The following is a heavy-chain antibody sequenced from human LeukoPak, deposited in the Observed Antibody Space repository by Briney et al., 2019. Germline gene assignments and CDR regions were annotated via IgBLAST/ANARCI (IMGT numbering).Heavy chain of an antibody. CDR2: ISYDGSNK. V-gene: IGHV3-30*18. J-gene: IGHJ4*02. Sequence: PGGSLRLSCAASGFTFSSYGMHWVRQAPGKGLEWVAVISYDGSNKYYADSVKGRFTISRDNSKNTLYLQMNSLRAEDTAVYYCAKDSGPWGVQLWFNDYWGQGTLVTVSS. CDR3: AKDSGPWGVQLWFNDY. D-gene: IGHD5-18*01. CDR1: GFTFSSYG.